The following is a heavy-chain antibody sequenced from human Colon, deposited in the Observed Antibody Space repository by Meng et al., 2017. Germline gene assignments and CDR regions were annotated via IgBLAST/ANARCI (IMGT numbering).Heavy chain of an antibody. J-gene: IGHJ5*01. V-gene: IGHV3-74*01. CDR1: GFALSSAW. CDR2: SKYDGTLT. Sequence: GESLKISCAASGFALSSAWMHWVRQVPGEGLVWVARSKYDGTLTYYADSVKGRFTISRDNAKNMLYLQMNSLKAEDTAVYYCARSDWFDPWGQGTQVTGAS. CDR3: ARSDWFDP.